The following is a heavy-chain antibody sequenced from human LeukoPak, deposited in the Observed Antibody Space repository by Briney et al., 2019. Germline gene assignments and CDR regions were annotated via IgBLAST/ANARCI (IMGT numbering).Heavy chain of an antibody. D-gene: IGHD6-19*01. Sequence: PGGSLRLSCAASGFTFSSYAMHWVRQAPGKGLEWGAVISYDGGNKYYADSVKGRFTISRDNSKNTLYLQMNSLRAEDTAVYYCARDRNGAVAAPTYYFDYWGQGTLVTVSS. CDR1: GFTFSSYA. J-gene: IGHJ4*02. V-gene: IGHV3-30-3*01. CDR3: ARDRNGAVAAPTYYFDY. CDR2: ISYDGGNK.